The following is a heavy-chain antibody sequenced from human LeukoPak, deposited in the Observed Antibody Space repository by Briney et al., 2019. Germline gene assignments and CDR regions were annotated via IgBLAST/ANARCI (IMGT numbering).Heavy chain of an antibody. CDR1: GYTFSSYY. J-gene: IGHJ4*02. D-gene: IGHD2-8*01. Sequence: ASVKVSCKASGYTFSSYYMHWVRQAPGQGLEWMGIINPSGGGTSYAQKFQGRVTMTRDMSTSTVYMELSSLRSEDTAVYYCARDYCTNGVCSVFDYWGQGTLVTVSS. V-gene: IGHV1-46*01. CDR3: ARDYCTNGVCSVFDY. CDR2: INPSGGGT.